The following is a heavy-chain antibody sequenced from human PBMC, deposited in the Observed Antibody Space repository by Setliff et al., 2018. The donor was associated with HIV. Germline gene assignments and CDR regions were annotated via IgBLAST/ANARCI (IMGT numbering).Heavy chain of an antibody. Sequence: GESLKISCEASGYIFTDYWIGWVRQMPGKGLEWMGIIYPGDSDTRYSPSVQGQVTFSADKSISAVYLQWDSLKASDSAIYYCARAPRSPLRWRDNLLSSSSFFMDVWGKGTTVTVSS. CDR1: GYIFTDYW. CDR3: ARAPRSPLRWRDNLLSSSSFFMDV. D-gene: IGHD2-21*01. V-gene: IGHV5-51*01. J-gene: IGHJ6*03. CDR2: IYPGDSDT.